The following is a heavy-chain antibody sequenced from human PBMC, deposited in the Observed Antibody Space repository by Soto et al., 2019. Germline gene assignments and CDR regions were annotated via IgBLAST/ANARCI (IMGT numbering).Heavy chain of an antibody. CDR3: AKDSVGATLYYNGMDV. V-gene: IGHV3-30*18. J-gene: IGHJ6*02. D-gene: IGHD1-26*01. Sequence: QVQLVESGGGVVQPGRSLRLSCAASGFTFSSYGMHWVRQAPGKGLEWLAIISYDGTYKYYADSVRGRFTISRDNSKNTLYLQMNSLRAEDTALYYCAKDSVGATLYYNGMDVWGLGTTVTVSS. CDR1: GFTFSSYG. CDR2: ISYDGTYK.